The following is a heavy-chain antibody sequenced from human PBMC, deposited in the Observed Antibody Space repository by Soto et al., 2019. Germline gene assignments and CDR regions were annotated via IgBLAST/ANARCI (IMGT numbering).Heavy chain of an antibody. Sequence: GGSLRLSCAASGFTFSSYAMHWVRQAPGKGLEWVAVIWYDGSNKYYADSVKGRFTISRDNSKNTLYLQMNSLRAEDTAVYYCAREGDQYSYGKKPFDYWGQGTLVPVSA. CDR2: IWYDGSNK. CDR3: AREGDQYSYGKKPFDY. D-gene: IGHD5-18*01. J-gene: IGHJ4*02. V-gene: IGHV3-33*08. CDR1: GFTFSSYA.